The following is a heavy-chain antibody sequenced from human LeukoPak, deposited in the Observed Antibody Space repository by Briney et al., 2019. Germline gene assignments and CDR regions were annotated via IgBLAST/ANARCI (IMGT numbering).Heavy chain of an antibody. J-gene: IGHJ4*02. V-gene: IGHV3-23*01. CDR1: GFTFSSYG. Sequence: GGTLRLSCAASGFTFSSYGMSWVRQAPGKGLEWVSAIETSGGSTYYADSVKGRFTISRDNSKNTLFLQMNSLRAEDTAVYYCARGKFDSSGYYIDYWGQGTLVTVSS. CDR2: IETSGGST. CDR3: ARGKFDSSGYYIDY. D-gene: IGHD3-22*01.